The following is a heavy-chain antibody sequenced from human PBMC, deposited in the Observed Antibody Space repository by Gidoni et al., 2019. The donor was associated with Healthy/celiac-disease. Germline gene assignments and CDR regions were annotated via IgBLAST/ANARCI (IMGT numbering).Heavy chain of an antibody. J-gene: IGHJ2*01. V-gene: IGHV3-30-3*01. CDR1: GFTFSSYA. CDR2: ISYDGSNK. D-gene: IGHD3-22*01. CDR3: ARDYYDSSGYYYTPATYWYFDL. Sequence: QVQLVESGGGVVQPGRSLRLSCAASGFTFSSYAMQWVRQAPGKGLEWVAVISYDGSNKYYADSVKGRFTISRDNSKNTLYLQMNSLRAEDTDVYYCARDYYDSSGYYYTPATYWYFDLWGRGTLVTVSS.